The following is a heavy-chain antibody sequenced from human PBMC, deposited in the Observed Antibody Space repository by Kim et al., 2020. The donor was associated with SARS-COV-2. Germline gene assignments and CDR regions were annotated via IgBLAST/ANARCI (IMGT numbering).Heavy chain of an antibody. V-gene: IGHV4-34*01. CDR1: GGSFSGYY. CDR3: ARGGRHYYDSSGYYLAY. CDR2: INHSGST. Sequence: SETLSLTCAVYGGSFSGYYWSWIRQPPGKGLEWIGEINHSGSTNYNPSLKSRVTISVDTSKNQFSLKLSSVTAADTAVYYCARGGRHYYDSSGYYLAYWGQGTLVTVSS. D-gene: IGHD3-22*01. J-gene: IGHJ4*02.